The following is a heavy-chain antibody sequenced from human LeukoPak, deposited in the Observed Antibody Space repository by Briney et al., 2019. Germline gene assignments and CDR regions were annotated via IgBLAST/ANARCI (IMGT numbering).Heavy chain of an antibody. D-gene: IGHD3-10*01. J-gene: IGHJ4*02. CDR2: ISSSSSYI. Sequence: GGSLRLSCAASGFTFSSYSMNWVRQAPGKGLEWVSSISSSSSYIYYADSVKGRLTISRDNAKNSLYLQMNSLRAEDTAVYYCARASTLLWFGELLSLDYWGQGTLVTVSS. CDR1: GFTFSSYS. V-gene: IGHV3-21*01. CDR3: ARASTLLWFGELLSLDY.